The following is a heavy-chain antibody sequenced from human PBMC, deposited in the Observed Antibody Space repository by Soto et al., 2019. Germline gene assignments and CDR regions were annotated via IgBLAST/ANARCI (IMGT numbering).Heavy chain of an antibody. J-gene: IGHJ4*02. D-gene: IGHD5-12*01. Sequence: EVQLVETGGGLIQPGGSLRLSCAASGFTVSSNYMSWVRQAPGKGLEWVSVIYSGGSTYYADSVKGRFTISRDNSKNTLYLQMNSLRAEDTAVYYCARARWLQSFYDYWGQGTLVTVSS. V-gene: IGHV3-53*02. CDR1: GFTVSSNY. CDR2: IYSGGST. CDR3: ARARWLQSFYDY.